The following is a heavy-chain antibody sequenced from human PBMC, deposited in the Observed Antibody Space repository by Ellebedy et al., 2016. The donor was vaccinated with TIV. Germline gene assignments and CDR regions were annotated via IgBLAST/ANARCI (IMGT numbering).Heavy chain of an antibody. Sequence: GESLKISXKGSGYSFTSFWIVWVRQMPGKGLEWMGIIYPGDSDTRYSPSFQGQVTISADKSISTAYLQWSSLKASDTAMYYCARRTSGRGSGNFYNYYYAMDVWGQGTTVTVSS. J-gene: IGHJ6*02. D-gene: IGHD3-10*01. CDR2: IYPGDSDT. V-gene: IGHV5-51*01. CDR1: GYSFTSFW. CDR3: ARRTSGRGSGNFYNYYYAMDV.